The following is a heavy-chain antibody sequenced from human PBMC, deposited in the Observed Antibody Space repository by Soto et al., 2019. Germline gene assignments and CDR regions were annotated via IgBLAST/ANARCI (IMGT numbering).Heavy chain of an antibody. V-gene: IGHV1-18*01. CDR2: ISAYNGNT. CDR3: ARETYYYDSSGYYYFDY. Sequence: ASVKVSCKASGYTFTSYGIIWVRQAPGQGLEWMGWISAYNGNTNYAQKLQGRVTMTTDTSTSTAYMELRSLRSDDTAVYYCARETYYYDSSGYYYFDYWGQGTLVTVSS. J-gene: IGHJ4*02. D-gene: IGHD3-22*01. CDR1: GYTFTSYG.